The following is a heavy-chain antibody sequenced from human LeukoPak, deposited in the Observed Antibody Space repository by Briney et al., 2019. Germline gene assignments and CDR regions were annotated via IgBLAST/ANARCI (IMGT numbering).Heavy chain of an antibody. J-gene: IGHJ6*02. D-gene: IGHD3-3*01. Sequence: GSSVKVSCKASGGTFSSYAISWVRQAPGHGLEWMGWIIPILSIANYAQKFQGRVTITADKSTSTAYMELSSLRSEDTAVYYCARDSPRADFWSRHYYYGMDVWGQGTTVTVSS. CDR2: IIPILSIA. V-gene: IGHV1-69*04. CDR3: ARDSPRADFWSRHYYYGMDV. CDR1: GGTFSSYA.